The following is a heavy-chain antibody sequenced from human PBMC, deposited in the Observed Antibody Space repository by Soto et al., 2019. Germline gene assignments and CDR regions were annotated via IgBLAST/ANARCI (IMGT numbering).Heavy chain of an antibody. V-gene: IGHV3-11*01. Sequence: GGSLRLSCAASGLTLSDHFMSWVRQAPGKGLEWVSCIDNSGSNTYYADSVKGRFTISRDNAKSSLYLQMNSLRAEDTAVYYCARDPQREDGHNLDDWGQGTLVTVSS. CDR1: GLTLSDHF. CDR3: ARDPQREDGHNLDD. J-gene: IGHJ4*02. CDR2: IDNSGSNT.